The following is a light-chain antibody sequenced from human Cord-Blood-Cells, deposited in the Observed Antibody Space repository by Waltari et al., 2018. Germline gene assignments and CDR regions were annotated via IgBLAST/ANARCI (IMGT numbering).Light chain of an antibody. CDR1: SPNIGSNT. CDR2: SNN. CDR3: AAWDDSLNGPV. V-gene: IGLV1-44*01. Sequence: QSVLTQPPSASGTPGQRVTISCSGSSPNIGSNTVNWYQQLPGTAPKLLTYSNNQRPSGVPARFSGSKSGTSASLAISGLQSEDEADYYCAAWDDSLNGPVFGGGTKLTVL. J-gene: IGLJ3*02.